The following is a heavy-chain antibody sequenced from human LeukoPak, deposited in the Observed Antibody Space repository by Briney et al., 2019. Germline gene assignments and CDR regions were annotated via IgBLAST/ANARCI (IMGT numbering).Heavy chain of an antibody. J-gene: IGHJ2*01. V-gene: IGHV4-61*02. D-gene: IGHD3-16*01. CDR3: AILGVRSDYAKKWYFDL. CDR2: IYTSGNT. Sequence: SETLSLTCAVSGCSISSDSFYWSWIRQPAGKGLEWIGRIYTSGNTNYNPSLKSRVTISVDTSKNHFSLKLSSVTAADTAVYYCAILGVRSDYAKKWYFDLWGRGTLVTVSS. CDR1: GCSISSDSFY.